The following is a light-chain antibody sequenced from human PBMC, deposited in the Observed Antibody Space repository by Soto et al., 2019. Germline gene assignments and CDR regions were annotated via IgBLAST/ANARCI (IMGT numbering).Light chain of an antibody. J-gene: IGKJ1*01. CDR3: QQYNSYWT. CDR1: QSISSW. CDR2: KAS. V-gene: IGKV1-5*03. Sequence: DIQMTQSPSTLSASVGDRVTITCRASQSISSWLAWYQQKPGKAPKLLIYKASSLESGDPSRFSGSGSGTEFTLTISRLQPDDFATYYCQQYNSYWTLGQGTKVDIK.